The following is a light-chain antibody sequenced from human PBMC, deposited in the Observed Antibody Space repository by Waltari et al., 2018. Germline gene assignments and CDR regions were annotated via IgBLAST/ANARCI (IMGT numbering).Light chain of an antibody. CDR1: SSNPGRNP. CDR3: AAWDDSLNGAV. CDR2: TNN. V-gene: IGLV1-44*01. J-gene: IGLJ2*01. Sequence: QSVLPQPPSASGTPGQWATLPCPGTSSNPGRNPVTCYQQPPGTAPKLLIHTNNQRPSGVPDRFSGSKSGTSASLAISGLQSEDETDYYCAAWDDSLNGAVFGGGTKLTVL.